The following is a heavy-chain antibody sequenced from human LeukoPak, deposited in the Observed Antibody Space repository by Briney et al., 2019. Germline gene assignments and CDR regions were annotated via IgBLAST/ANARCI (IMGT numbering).Heavy chain of an antibody. CDR3: ARGPPYYDFWSGYYDY. CDR2: ISGSGGST. J-gene: IGHJ4*02. CDR1: GFTFSSYA. D-gene: IGHD3-3*01. V-gene: IGHV3-23*01. Sequence: PGGSLRLSCAASGFTFSSYAMSWVRQAPGKGLEWVSAISGSGGSTYYADSVKGRFTISRDNSKNTLYLQMNSLRDEDTAVYYCARGPPYYDFWSGYYDYWGQGTLVTVSS.